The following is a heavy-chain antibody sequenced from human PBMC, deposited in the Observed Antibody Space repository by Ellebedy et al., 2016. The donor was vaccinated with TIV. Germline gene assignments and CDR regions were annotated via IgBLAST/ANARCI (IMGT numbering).Heavy chain of an antibody. J-gene: IGHJ4*02. CDR1: GFSFRDYA. Sequence: PGGSLRLSCTTSGFSFRDYAMVWFRQAPGKGLDWVGVIRSTRKGGAMTDYAASLKDRFTILRDDSKSTVYLQMDSLQTEDTAVYYCTRAVKRGGPRYFFDYWGQGTVLSVSS. CDR3: TRAVKRGGPRYFFDY. D-gene: IGHD3-16*02. V-gene: IGHV3-49*03. CDR2: IRSTRKGGAMT.